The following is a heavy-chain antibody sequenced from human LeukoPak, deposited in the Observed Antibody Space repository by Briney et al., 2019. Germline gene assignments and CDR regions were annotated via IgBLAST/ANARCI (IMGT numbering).Heavy chain of an antibody. D-gene: IGHD1-14*01. J-gene: IGHJ1*01. Sequence: GSLRLSCAASGFTFSTDWMSWVRQAPGKGLEWVANIKQDGSEKYYVDSVKGRFTISRDNAKNSLYLQMNSLRAEDTAVYYCARGNQWDVAEYFQHWGQGTLVTVSS. CDR1: GFTFSTDW. CDR2: IKQDGSEK. CDR3: ARGNQWDVAEYFQH. V-gene: IGHV3-7*01.